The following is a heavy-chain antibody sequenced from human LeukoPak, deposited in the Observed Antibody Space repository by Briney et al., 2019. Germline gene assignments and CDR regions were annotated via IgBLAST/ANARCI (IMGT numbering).Heavy chain of an antibody. Sequence: GGSLRLSCAASEFTVSRNHMNWVRPAPGKGLEWVSSISSSSSYIYYADSVKGRFTISRDNAKNSLYLQMNSLRAEDTAVYYCARARHYDFWSGYYMGTSFDYWGQGTLVTVSS. D-gene: IGHD3-3*01. J-gene: IGHJ4*02. CDR3: ARARHYDFWSGYYMGTSFDY. CDR1: EFTVSRNH. V-gene: IGHV3-21*01. CDR2: ISSSSSYI.